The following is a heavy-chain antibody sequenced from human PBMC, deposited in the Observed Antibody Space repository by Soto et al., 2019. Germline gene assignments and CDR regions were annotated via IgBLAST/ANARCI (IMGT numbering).Heavy chain of an antibody. Sequence: QVQLVESGGGVVQPGRSLRLSCAASGFTFSSYGMHWVRQAPGKGLEWVAVISYDGSNKYYADSVKGRFTISRDNSKNTLYLQMNSLRTEDTAVYYCAKPIQLWTIFNWFDPWGQGTLVTVSS. CDR2: ISYDGSNK. J-gene: IGHJ5*02. CDR3: AKPIQLWTIFNWFDP. V-gene: IGHV3-30*18. D-gene: IGHD5-18*01. CDR1: GFTFSSYG.